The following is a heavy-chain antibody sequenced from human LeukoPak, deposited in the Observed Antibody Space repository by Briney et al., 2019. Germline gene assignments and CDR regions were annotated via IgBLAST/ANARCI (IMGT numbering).Heavy chain of an antibody. CDR3: ARDGALGNDYGRTWLY. V-gene: IGHV5-10-1*01. CDR2: IDPSDSYT. D-gene: IGHD5-12*01. Sequence: KAGESLKTSCKGSGYSFTTYWISWVRQMPGKGLEWMGRIDPSDSYTKYSPSFQGHVTISADKSINTAYLEWSSLEASDTAMYYCARDGALGNDYGRTWLYSGQGTLVTV. J-gene: IGHJ4*02. CDR1: GYSFTTYW.